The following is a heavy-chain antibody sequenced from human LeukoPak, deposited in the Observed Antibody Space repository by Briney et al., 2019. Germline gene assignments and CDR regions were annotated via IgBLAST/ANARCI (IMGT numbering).Heavy chain of an antibody. CDR2: ISGSGGST. J-gene: IGHJ4*02. V-gene: IGHV3-23*01. Sequence: GGSLRLSCAASGLTFSSYAMSWVRQAPGKGLEWVSAISGSGGSTYYADSVKGRFTISRDNSKNTLYLQMNSLRAEDTAVYYCAKDWEVEMATIDYWGQGTLVTVSS. D-gene: IGHD5-24*01. CDR3: AKDWEVEMATIDY. CDR1: GLTFSSYA.